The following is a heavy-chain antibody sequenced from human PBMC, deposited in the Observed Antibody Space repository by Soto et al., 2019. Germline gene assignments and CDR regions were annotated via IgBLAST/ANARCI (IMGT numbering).Heavy chain of an antibody. CDR2: ISYDGSNK. J-gene: IGHJ6*02. V-gene: IGHV3-30-3*01. CDR1: GFTFSSYA. D-gene: IGHD1-26*01. Sequence: VQLVESGGGVVQPGRSLRLSCAASGFTFSSYAMHWVRQAPGKGLEWVAVISYDGSNKYYADSVKGRFTISRDNSKNTLYLQMNSLRAEDTAVYYCARDVRDSGSYVYYYYAMDVWGQGTTVTVSS. CDR3: ARDVRDSGSYVYYYYAMDV.